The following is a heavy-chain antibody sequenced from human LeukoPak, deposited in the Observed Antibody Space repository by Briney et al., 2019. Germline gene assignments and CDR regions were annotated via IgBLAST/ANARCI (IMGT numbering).Heavy chain of an antibody. J-gene: IGHJ3*02. Sequence: SQTLSLTCTVSGGSISSGSCYWSWIRQPAGKGLEWIGRIYTSGSTNYNPSLKSRVTISVDTSKNQCSLKLSSVTAADTAVYYCARDKGGAVPSSHAFDIWGQGTMVTVSS. CDR1: GGSISSGSCY. CDR3: ARDKGGAVPSSHAFDI. V-gene: IGHV4-61*02. CDR2: IYTSGST. D-gene: IGHD6-19*01.